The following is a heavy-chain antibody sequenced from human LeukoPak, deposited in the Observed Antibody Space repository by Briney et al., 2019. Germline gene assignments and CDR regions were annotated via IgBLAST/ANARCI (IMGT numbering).Heavy chain of an antibody. CDR3: ARDLYDFWSGYYGYYYMDV. J-gene: IGHJ6*03. CDR1: GYSISSGYY. Sequence: SETLSLTCTVSGYSISSGYYWGWIRQPPGKGLEWIGSIYHSGSTHYNPSLKSRVTISVDTSKNQFSLKLSSVTAADTAVYYCARDLYDFWSGYYGYYYMDVWGKGTTVTVSS. CDR2: IYHSGST. V-gene: IGHV4-38-2*02. D-gene: IGHD3-3*01.